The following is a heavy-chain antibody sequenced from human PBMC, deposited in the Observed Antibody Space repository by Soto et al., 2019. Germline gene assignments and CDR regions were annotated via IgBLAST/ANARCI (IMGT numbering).Heavy chain of an antibody. CDR1: GDSITGYF. CDR3: ARISGGPIS. V-gene: IGHV4-4*07. CDR2: IHSGGAT. J-gene: IGHJ5*02. Sequence: SETLSLTCTVSGDSITGYFWNWFRQPAGKRLEWIGRIHSGGATDYNPSLRSRLTVSVDTSKSQLFLKLNSVTAADTAVYYCARISGGPISWGQGTLVTVSS.